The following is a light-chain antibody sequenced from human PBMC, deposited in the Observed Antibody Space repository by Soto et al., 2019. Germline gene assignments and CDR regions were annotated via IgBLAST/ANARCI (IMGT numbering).Light chain of an antibody. CDR2: EVN. J-gene: IGLJ1*01. V-gene: IGLV2-14*01. Sequence: QSVLTQPASLSGSPGHSITISCTGTSSDVGGYDYVSWYQLHPGKAPKLMVFEVNNRPSGVSYRFSGSKSGNTASLTISGLQAEEEADYFCSSSSTSTPYLFGTGTKVTVL. CDR1: SSDVGGYDY. CDR3: SSSSTSTPYL.